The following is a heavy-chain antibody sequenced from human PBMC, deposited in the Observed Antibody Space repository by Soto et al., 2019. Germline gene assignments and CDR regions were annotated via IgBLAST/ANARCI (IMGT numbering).Heavy chain of an antibody. J-gene: IGHJ6*02. CDR2: ISAYNGNT. V-gene: IGHV1-18*01. CDR1: GYTFTSYG. D-gene: IGHD2-2*01. Sequence: QVQLVQSGAEVKKPGASVKVSCKASGYTFTSYGISWVRQAPGQGLEWMGWISAYNGNTNYAQKLQGRVTMTTDTSTSTAYMGLGSLRSDDTAVYYCARDRHIVLVPAYGMDVWGQGTTVTVSS. CDR3: ARDRHIVLVPAYGMDV.